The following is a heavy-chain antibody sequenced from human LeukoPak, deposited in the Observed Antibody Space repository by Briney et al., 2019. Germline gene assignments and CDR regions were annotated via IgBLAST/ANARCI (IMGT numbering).Heavy chain of an antibody. Sequence: SETLSLTCDVSGASIRTYDWSWIRQPPGKGLEWIGSIYHRGGTNYNASPTSRVTISVDTSKNQFFLKLNFVTTADTAVYYCANGAWSLHGWGRGTLVTVSS. CDR3: ANGAWSLHG. CDR2: IYHRGGT. D-gene: IGHD2-8*02. V-gene: IGHV4-59*01. J-gene: IGHJ4*02. CDR1: GASIRTYD.